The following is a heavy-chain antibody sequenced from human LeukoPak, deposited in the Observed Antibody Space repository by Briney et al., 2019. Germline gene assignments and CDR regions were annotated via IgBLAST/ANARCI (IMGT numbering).Heavy chain of an antibody. CDR3: AKDEYYYGSGSYFHYYYYYYMDV. Sequence: GGSLRLSCAASGFTFSSYGMHWVRQAPGKGLEWVAFIRYDGSNKYYADSVKGRFTISRDNSKNTLYLQMNSLRAEDTAVYYCAKDEYYYGSGSYFHYYYYYYMDVWGKGTTVTISS. V-gene: IGHV3-30*02. CDR1: GFTFSSYG. D-gene: IGHD3-10*01. J-gene: IGHJ6*03. CDR2: IRYDGSNK.